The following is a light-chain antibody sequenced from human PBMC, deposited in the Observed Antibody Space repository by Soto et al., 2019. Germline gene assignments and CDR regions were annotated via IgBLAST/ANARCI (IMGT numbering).Light chain of an antibody. CDR1: QDISNY. CDR3: QNLDSAAFT. V-gene: IGKV1-27*01. J-gene: IGKJ3*01. Sequence: DIQMTQSPPSLSASVGDRVTITCRASQDISNYLAWYQQRPGKVPRLLIYAASTLQSGVPSRFSGSGSGTDLTLTISSLLPEDAATYYCQNLDSAAFTFGPGTKVDIK. CDR2: AAS.